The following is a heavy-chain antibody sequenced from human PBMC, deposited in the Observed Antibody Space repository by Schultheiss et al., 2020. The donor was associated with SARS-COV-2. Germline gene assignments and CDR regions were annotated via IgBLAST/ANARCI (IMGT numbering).Heavy chain of an antibody. D-gene: IGHD5-18*01. V-gene: IGHV4-61*08. CDR1: GGSISSGGYY. J-gene: IGHJ4*02. CDR2: IYYSGST. CDR3: ARGAAMDY. Sequence: SQTLSLTCTVSGGSISSGGYYWSWIRQPTGKGLEWIGYIYYSGSTNYNPSLKSRVTISVDTSKNQFSLKLSSVTAADTAVYYCARGAAMDYWGQGTLVTVSS.